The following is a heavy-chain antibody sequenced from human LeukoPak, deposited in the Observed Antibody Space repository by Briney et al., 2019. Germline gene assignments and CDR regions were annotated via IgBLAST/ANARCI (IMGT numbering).Heavy chain of an antibody. CDR1: GFTFTNDA. CDR3: AKWGDYDILTGYYVPDY. V-gene: IGHV3-23*01. CDR2: ITGSDGTS. Sequence: LTGTSLRLSCVASGFTFTNDAMSWVRQAPGEGLEWVSAITGSDGTSHYADSVKGRFTISRDNSKNTLYLQVNSLRAEDTAVYYCAKWGDYDILTGYYVPDYWGQGTLVTVSS. D-gene: IGHD3-9*01. J-gene: IGHJ4*02.